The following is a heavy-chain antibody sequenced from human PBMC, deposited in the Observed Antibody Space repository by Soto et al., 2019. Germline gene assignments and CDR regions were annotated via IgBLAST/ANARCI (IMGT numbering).Heavy chain of an antibody. CDR2: FIPIFGKA. Sequence: QVQLVQSGAEVKKPGSSVKVSCKASGGTFSSYAISWVRQAPGQGLEWMGVFIPIFGKANYAQKFQGKVTITSDDPTSPDYMELSSLRSEDTAVEYCARSGTDGQRRDWFDPWGHGTMVTVSS. CDR3: ARSGTDGQRRDWFDP. D-gene: IGHD1-1*01. J-gene: IGHJ5*02. CDR1: GGTFSSYA. V-gene: IGHV1-69*01.